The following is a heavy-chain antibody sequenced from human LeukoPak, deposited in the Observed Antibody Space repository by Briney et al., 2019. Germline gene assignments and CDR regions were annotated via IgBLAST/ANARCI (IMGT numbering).Heavy chain of an antibody. CDR2: VYYSGST. D-gene: IGHD2-21*02. CDR1: GDSLSRGLYY. CDR3: ARLCQVTTCAKFEY. J-gene: IGHJ4*02. Sequence: SETLSLTCTVSGDSLSRGLYYWLWIRHPPGKRLTWIGSVYYSGSTLFSASFENRVAMPVDRSKNQFSLKLSSVTAADTATHYCARLCQVTTCAKFEYWGQGILVTVAS. V-gene: IGHV4-39*01.